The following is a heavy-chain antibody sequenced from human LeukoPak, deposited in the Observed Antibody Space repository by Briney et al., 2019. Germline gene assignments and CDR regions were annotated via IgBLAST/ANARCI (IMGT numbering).Heavy chain of an antibody. Sequence: PSETLSLTCTVSGGSISSGGYYWRWVRQHPGKGLEWIEYIYYSGSTYYNPSLKSRVTISVDTSKNQFSLKLSSVTAADTAVYYCARAEPDLYYYDSSGYWPDAFDIWGQGTMVTVSS. CDR1: GGSISSGGYY. V-gene: IGHV4-31*03. J-gene: IGHJ3*02. CDR3: ARAEPDLYYYDSSGYWPDAFDI. CDR2: IYYSGST. D-gene: IGHD3-22*01.